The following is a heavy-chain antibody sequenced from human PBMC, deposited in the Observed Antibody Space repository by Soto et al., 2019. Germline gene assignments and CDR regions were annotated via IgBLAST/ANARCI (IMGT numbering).Heavy chain of an antibody. J-gene: IGHJ4*02. CDR3: ARRDYYDSSGYFDY. CDR1: GGSISSSSYY. V-gene: IGHV4-39*01. Sequence: QLQLQESGPGLVKPSETLSLTCTVSGGSISSSSYYWGWIRQPPGKGLEWIGGIYYSGRTNYNPSLKSPLTISVDTSKNQFSLKLSSVTAADTAVYYCARRDYYDSSGYFDYWGQGTLVTVSS. D-gene: IGHD3-22*01. CDR2: IYYSGRT.